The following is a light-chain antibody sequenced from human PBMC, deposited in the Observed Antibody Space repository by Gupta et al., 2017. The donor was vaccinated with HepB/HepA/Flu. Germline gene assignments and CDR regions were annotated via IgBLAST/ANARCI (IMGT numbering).Light chain of an antibody. J-gene: IGKJ2*01. V-gene: IGKV4-1*01. CDR2: WAS. Sequence: DIVMTQSPDSLAVSLGERATIHCKSSQSVLYNSNNRNYLAWYQQKPGQPPKLLIYWASTRESGVPARFSGSGSGTDFTLTISSLQAEDVAVYYCQQYYSLPYTFGQGTKLEIK. CDR1: QSVLYNSNNRNY. CDR3: QQYYSLPYT.